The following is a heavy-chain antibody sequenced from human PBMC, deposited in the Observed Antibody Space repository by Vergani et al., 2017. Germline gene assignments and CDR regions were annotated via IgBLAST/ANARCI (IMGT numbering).Heavy chain of an antibody. Sequence: EVQLLQSEGAVVQPGGSLRLSCAASGFTVSSNSMTWVRQAPGKGLECVSGFYSGGSTYYADSVKGRFTISRDNSKNTLYLQMNSLRAEDTAVYYCARWGQQLVFGAFDIWGQGTMVTVSS. CDR1: GFTVSSNS. J-gene: IGHJ3*02. V-gene: IGHV3-53*01. D-gene: IGHD6-13*01. CDR2: FYSGGST. CDR3: ARWGQQLVFGAFDI.